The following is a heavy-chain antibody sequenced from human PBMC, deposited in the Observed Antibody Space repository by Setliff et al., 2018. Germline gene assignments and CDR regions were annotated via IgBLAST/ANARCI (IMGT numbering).Heavy chain of an antibody. CDR2: IWFDGSNK. CDR1: GFTFGGSA. Sequence: GGSLRLSCASSGFTFGGSAMHWVRQAPGKGLEWVAFIWFDGSNKYYAASVTGRFTISRDNSRDTLYLQMNNLRVEDTAVYYCVRDPPGSGFAFESWGQGTLVTSPQ. D-gene: IGHD6-19*01. J-gene: IGHJ4*02. V-gene: IGHV3-33*01. CDR3: VRDPPGSGFAFES.